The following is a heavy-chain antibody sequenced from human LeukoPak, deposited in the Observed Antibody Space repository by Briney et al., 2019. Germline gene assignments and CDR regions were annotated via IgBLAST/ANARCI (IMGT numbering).Heavy chain of an antibody. CDR1: GYTFTGYY. J-gene: IGHJ6*02. CDR3: ARYDILTGRYTNYGMDV. D-gene: IGHD3-9*01. V-gene: IGHV1-2*02. CDR2: INPNSDGT. Sequence: ASVKVSCKASGYTFTGYYMHWVRQAPGQGLEWMGWINPNSDGTNYAQKFQGRVTMTRDTSISTAYMELSRLRSDDTAVYYCARYDILTGRYTNYGMDVWGQGTTVTVSS.